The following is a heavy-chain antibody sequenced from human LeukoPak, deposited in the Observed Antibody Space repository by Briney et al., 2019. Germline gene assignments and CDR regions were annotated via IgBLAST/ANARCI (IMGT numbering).Heavy chain of an antibody. J-gene: IGHJ4*02. CDR1: GGSISSYY. V-gene: IGHV4-59*01. Sequence: SETLSLTCTVSGGSISSYYWSWIRQPPGKGLEWIGYIYYSGSTNYNPSLKSRVTISVDTSKNQFSLKLSSVTAADTAVYYCARSRGYSYGYNYWGQGTLVTVSS. CDR2: IYYSGST. CDR3: ARSRGYSYGYNY. D-gene: IGHD5-18*01.